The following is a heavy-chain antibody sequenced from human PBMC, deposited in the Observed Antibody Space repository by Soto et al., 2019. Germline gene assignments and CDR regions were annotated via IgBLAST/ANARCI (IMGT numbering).Heavy chain of an antibody. CDR1: GGSISTYS. CDR2: IYSSGSA. Sequence: SETLSLTCTVSGGSISTYSWTWLRQPAGKGLEWIGHIYSSGSANYNPSLKSRVSMSVDTSKNQFSLKLNSVTAADTAVYYCATIVGANDYWGQGALVTVS. D-gene: IGHD1-26*01. J-gene: IGHJ4*02. V-gene: IGHV4-4*07. CDR3: ATIVGANDY.